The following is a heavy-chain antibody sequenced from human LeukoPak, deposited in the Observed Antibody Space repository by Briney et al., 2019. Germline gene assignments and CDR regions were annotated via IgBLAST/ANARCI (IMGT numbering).Heavy chain of an antibody. V-gene: IGHV5-51*01. CDR3: ARHRGGDLSCSSTSCYRDYYYYMDV. CDR1: GYSFTSYW. Sequence: GESLKISCKGSGYSFTSYWIGWVRQMPGKGLEWMGIIYPGDSDTRYSPSFQGQVTISADKSISTAYLQWSSLKASDTAMYYCARHRGGDLSCSSTSCYRDYYYYMDVWGKGTTVTASS. J-gene: IGHJ6*03. CDR2: IYPGDSDT. D-gene: IGHD2-2*01.